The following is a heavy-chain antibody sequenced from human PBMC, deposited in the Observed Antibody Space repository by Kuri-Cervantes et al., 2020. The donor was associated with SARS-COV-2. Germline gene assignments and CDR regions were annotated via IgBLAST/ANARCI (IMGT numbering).Heavy chain of an antibody. D-gene: IGHD6-13*01. Sequence: GGSLRLSCAASGFTFSNAWMNWVRQAPGKGLEWVGRIKSKTDGGTTDYAAPVKGRFTISRDDPKNTLYLQMNSLKTEDTAVYYCTTDSSSSWHVDYWDQGTLVTVSS. CDR3: TTDSSSSWHVDY. V-gene: IGHV3-15*07. J-gene: IGHJ4*02. CDR2: IKSKTDGGTT. CDR1: GFTFSNAW.